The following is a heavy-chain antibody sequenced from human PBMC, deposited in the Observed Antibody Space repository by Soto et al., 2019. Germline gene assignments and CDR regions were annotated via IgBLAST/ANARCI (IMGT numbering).Heavy chain of an antibody. CDR2: IYYSGST. CDR1: GGSISSYY. V-gene: IGHV4-59*01. Sequence: PSETLSLTCTVSGGSISSYYWSWIRQPPGKGLEWIGYIYYSGSTNYNPSLKSRVTISVDTSKNQFSLKLSSVTAADTAVYYCARAARGYYYYYGMDVWGQGTTVTSP. J-gene: IGHJ6*02. CDR3: ARAARGYYYYYGMDV.